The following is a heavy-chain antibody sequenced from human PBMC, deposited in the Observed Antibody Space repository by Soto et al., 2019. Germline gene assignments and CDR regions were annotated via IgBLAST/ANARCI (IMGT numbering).Heavy chain of an antibody. Sequence: ESGGGLVQPGGSLRLSCTASGFPFSRYAVTWVRQAPGKGLEWLPIINGDGDSTFYADSVKGRFTISRDNSKNTLYLQMNSLRAEDTAIYYCVRPVDYWGQGTLVTVSS. CDR1: GFPFSRYA. J-gene: IGHJ4*02. CDR2: INGDGDST. V-gene: IGHV3-23*01. CDR3: VRPVDY.